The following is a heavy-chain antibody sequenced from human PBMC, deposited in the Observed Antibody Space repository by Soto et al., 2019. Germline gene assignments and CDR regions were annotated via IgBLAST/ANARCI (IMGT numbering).Heavy chain of an antibody. Sequence: QVQLQESGPGLVKPSQTLSLTCTVSGGSISSGGYYWSWIRQHPGKGLEWIGYIYYSGSTYYNPSLKSRXIITVXXSKNQFSLKLSSVTAADTAVYYCARQGAVRGPSDYWGQGTLVTVSS. CDR3: ARQGAVRGPSDY. V-gene: IGHV4-31*03. J-gene: IGHJ4*02. CDR2: IYYSGST. D-gene: IGHD3-10*01. CDR1: GGSISSGGYY.